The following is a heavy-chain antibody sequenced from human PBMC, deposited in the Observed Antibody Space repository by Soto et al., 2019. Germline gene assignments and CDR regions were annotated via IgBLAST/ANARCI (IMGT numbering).Heavy chain of an antibody. CDR1: GGSFTGNY. Sequence: SETLSLTCAVYGGSFTGNYRSWIRQPPGKGLEWIGEVNDSGSTNFNPSLKSRVTISVDTSKKQFTLKLTSVTAADTAVYYCATDSATSYFGMDVWGHGTTVTVS. CDR3: ATDSATSYFGMDV. J-gene: IGHJ6*02. V-gene: IGHV4-34*01. D-gene: IGHD1-26*01. CDR2: VNDSGST.